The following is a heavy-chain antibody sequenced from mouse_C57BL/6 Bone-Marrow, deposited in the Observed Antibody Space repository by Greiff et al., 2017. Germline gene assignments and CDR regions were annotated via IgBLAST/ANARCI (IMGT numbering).Heavy chain of an antibody. CDR3: ARRGGFAY. Sequence: VQLQQSGAELARPGASVKMSCTASGYTFTSYTMHWVKQRPGQGLEWIGYINPSSGYTKYNQKFKDKATLTADKSSSTAYMQLSSLPSEDSAVYYCARRGGFAYWGQGTLVTVSA. CDR2: INPSSGYT. CDR1: GYTFTSYT. V-gene: IGHV1-4*01. J-gene: IGHJ3*01.